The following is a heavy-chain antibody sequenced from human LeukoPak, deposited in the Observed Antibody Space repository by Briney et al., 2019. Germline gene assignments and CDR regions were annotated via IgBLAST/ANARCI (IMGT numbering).Heavy chain of an antibody. Sequence: GGSLRLSCAASGFTFSDYYMSWIRQAPGKGLEWVSYISGNGSHTTYADSVRGRFTISRDNAKNSLSLQVNSLRADDTAVYYCARVGSTVAAGTPDYWGQGTLVTVSS. V-gene: IGHV3-11*06. D-gene: IGHD6-13*01. CDR1: GFTFSDYY. CDR2: ISGNGSHT. CDR3: ARVGSTVAAGTPDY. J-gene: IGHJ4*02.